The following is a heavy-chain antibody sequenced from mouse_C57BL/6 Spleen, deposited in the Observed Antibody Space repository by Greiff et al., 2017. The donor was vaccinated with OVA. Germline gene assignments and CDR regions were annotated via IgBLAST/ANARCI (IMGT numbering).Heavy chain of an antibody. CDR1: GYTFTDYE. CDR3: TEDSRAMDY. V-gene: IGHV1-15*01. Sequence: VQLQQSGAELVRPGASVTLSCKASGYTFTDYEMHWVKPTPVHGLEWIGSIDPETGGTAYNQKFKGTAILTAYKSASTAYMGLRSLTSEDSAVYYCTEDSRAMDYWGQGTSVTVSS. CDR2: IDPETGGT. J-gene: IGHJ4*01.